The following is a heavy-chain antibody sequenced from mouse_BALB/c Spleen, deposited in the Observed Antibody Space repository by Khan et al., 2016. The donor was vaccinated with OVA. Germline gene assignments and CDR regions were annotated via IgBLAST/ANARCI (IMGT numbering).Heavy chain of an antibody. V-gene: IGHV1S56*01. Sequence: VQLQESGPELVKPGASVRISCKASGYTFTSYYIHWVKQRPGQGLEWIGWIYPGNINTGYNEKFKGKATLTADKSSSTAYMQLSSLTSEDSAVYFCARGGGNYPSYAMDYWGQGTSVTVSS. CDR2: IYPGNINT. D-gene: IGHD2-1*01. J-gene: IGHJ4*01. CDR3: ARGGGNYPSYAMDY. CDR1: GYTFTSYY.